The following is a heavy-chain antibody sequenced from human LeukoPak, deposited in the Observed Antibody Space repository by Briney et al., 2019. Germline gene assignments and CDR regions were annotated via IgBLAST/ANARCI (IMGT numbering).Heavy chain of an antibody. Sequence: QPGGSLRLSCAASGFTFSNYAMSWFRQAPGKGLEWVSVVSGSGGTTYYADSVKGRFTISRDTSKNTLYLQMNSLRAEDTAVYYCAKDRTTPFDYWGQGTLVTVSS. V-gene: IGHV3-23*01. CDR3: AKDRTTPFDY. J-gene: IGHJ4*02. CDR2: VSGSGGTT. D-gene: IGHD2/OR15-2a*01. CDR1: GFTFSNYA.